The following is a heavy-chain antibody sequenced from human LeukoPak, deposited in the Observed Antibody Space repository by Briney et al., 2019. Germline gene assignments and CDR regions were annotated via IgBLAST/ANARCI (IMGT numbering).Heavy chain of an antibody. V-gene: IGHV3-74*03. D-gene: IGHD4-11*01. CDR1: GFTFSNYW. CDR3: ALGGHDPGNYHSGWLDT. CDR2: INSDGSST. Sequence: GGSLRLSCAASGFTFSNYWMYWVRQAPGKGLVWVSRINSDGSSTTYADSVKGRSTISRDNAKNTLYLQVNSLRAEDTAVYYCALGGHDPGNYHSGWLDTWGQGTLATVSP. J-gene: IGHJ5*02.